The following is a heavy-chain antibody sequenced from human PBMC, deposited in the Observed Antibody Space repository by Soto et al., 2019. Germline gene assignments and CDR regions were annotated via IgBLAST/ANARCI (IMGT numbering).Heavy chain of an antibody. Sequence: EVQLVESGGVLVQPGGSLRLSWAASGFTFSSHWMHWVRQAPGKGLVWVSRINSDGSRINYADSVKGRLTISRDNAKNTVYQQMNSLRAEDTAVYICARGASGRYYMDVWGKGTTVTVSS. CDR1: GFTFSSHW. D-gene: IGHD3-10*01. CDR2: INSDGSRI. V-gene: IGHV3-74*01. CDR3: ARGASGRYYMDV. J-gene: IGHJ6*03.